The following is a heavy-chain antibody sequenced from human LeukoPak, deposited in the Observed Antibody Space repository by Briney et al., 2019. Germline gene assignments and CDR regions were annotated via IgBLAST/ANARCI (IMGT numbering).Heavy chain of an antibody. CDR2: IKQDGSEK. V-gene: IGHV3-7*01. CDR3: ARCRPNYYYYYYMDV. CDR1: GFTFSSYW. Sequence: GGSLKLSCAASGFTFSSYWMSWVRQAPGKGLEWVANIKQDGSEKYYVDSVKGRFTISRDNAKKSLYLQMNSLRAEDTDVYYCARCRPNYYYYYYMDVWGKGTTVTVSS. J-gene: IGHJ6*03.